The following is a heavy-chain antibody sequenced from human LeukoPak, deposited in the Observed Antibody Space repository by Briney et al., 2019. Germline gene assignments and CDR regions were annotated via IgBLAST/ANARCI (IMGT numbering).Heavy chain of an antibody. Sequence: GGSLRLSCAASGFTFSSYAMYWVRQAPGKGLEWVSYITSSGSTIYYADSVKGRFTISRDNAKNSLYLQMNSLRAEDTAVYYCARVKRFADYFDYWGQGTLVTVSS. CDR1: GFTFSSYA. CDR2: ITSSGSTI. CDR3: ARVKRFADYFDY. V-gene: IGHV3-48*03. D-gene: IGHD3-10*01. J-gene: IGHJ4*02.